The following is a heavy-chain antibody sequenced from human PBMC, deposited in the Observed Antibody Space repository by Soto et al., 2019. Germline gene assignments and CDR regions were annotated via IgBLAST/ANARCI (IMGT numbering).Heavy chain of an antibody. CDR2: ISYDGSNK. V-gene: IGHV3-30*18. CDR1: GFTFSSYG. Sequence: QVQLVESGGGVVQPGRSLRLSCAASGFTFSSYGMHWVRQAPGKGLEWVAVISYDGSNKYYADSVKGRFTISRDNSKNTLYLQMNSLRAEDTAVYYCAKSLWGYRGKRPICDYWGQGTLVTVSS. CDR3: AKSLWGYRGKRPICDY. J-gene: IGHJ4*02. D-gene: IGHD5-12*01.